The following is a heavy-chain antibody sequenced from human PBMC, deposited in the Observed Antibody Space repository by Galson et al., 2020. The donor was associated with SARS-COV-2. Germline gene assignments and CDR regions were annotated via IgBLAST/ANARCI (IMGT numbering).Heavy chain of an antibody. CDR1: GGSISSSSYY. Sequence: SQTLSLTCTVSGGSISSSSYYWGWIRQLPGKGLEWIGSIYYSGSTYYNPSLKSRVTISVDTSKNQFSLKLSSVTAADTAVYYCARLRYFDADAFDIWGQGTMVTVSS. J-gene: IGHJ3*02. V-gene: IGHV4-39*01. CDR3: ARLRYFDADAFDI. D-gene: IGHD3-9*01. CDR2: IYYSGST.